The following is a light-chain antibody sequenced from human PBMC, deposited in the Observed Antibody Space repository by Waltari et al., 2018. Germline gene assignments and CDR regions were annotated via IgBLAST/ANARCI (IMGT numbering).Light chain of an antibody. J-gene: IGKJ4*01. Sequence: EVVMTQSPATLPVSPGERATLSCRASQSINRNLAWYQQKPGQAPSLLIYGASTRATGIPARFSGSGSGTDFTLTINSLQSEDFAVYYCQQYDNWPPLTFGGGTKVEIK. CDR3: QQYDNWPPLT. V-gene: IGKV3-15*01. CDR2: GAS. CDR1: QSINRN.